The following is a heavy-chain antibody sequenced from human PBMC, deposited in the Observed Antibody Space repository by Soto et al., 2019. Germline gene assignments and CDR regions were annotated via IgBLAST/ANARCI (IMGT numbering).Heavy chain of an antibody. D-gene: IGHD5-12*01. V-gene: IGHV4-30-2*01. CDR3: ARGGDGYKPEFDY. CDR1: GGSISSGGYS. CDR2: IYHSGST. J-gene: IGHJ4*02. Sequence: SETLSLTCAVSGGSISSGGYSWSWIRQPPGKGLEWIGYIYHSGSTYYNPSLKSRVTISVDRSKNQFSLKLSSVTAADTAVYYGARGGDGYKPEFDYWGQGTLVTVSS.